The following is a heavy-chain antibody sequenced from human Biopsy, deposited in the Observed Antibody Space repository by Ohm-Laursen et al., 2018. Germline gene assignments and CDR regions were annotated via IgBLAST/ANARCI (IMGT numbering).Heavy chain of an antibody. V-gene: IGHV3-23*01. CDR2: VTGSGRGT. CDR3: AKGRSGGTGHGNWFDP. J-gene: IGHJ5*02. Sequence: SLRLSCSASGFTFSGYAVSWVRQGPEKGLEWVSVVTGSGRGTYYTDSVKGRFSISRDNFKNTLYLQMNSLRVEDTAVYYCAKGRSGGTGHGNWFDPWGQGTLVIVSS. D-gene: IGHD3-10*01. CDR1: GFTFSGYA.